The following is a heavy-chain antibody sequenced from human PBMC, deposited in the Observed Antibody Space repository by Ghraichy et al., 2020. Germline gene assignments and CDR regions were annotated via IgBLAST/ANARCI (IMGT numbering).Heavy chain of an antibody. CDR2: IYYSGST. Sequence: SQTLSLTCTVSGGSISSYYWSWIRQPAGKGLEWIGYIYYSGSTNYNPSLKSRVTISVDTSKNQFSLKLSSVTAADTAVYYCARGRGFGELFDYWGQGTLVTVSS. V-gene: IGHV4-59*01. CDR1: GGSISSYY. CDR3: ARGRGFGELFDY. D-gene: IGHD3-10*01. J-gene: IGHJ4*02.